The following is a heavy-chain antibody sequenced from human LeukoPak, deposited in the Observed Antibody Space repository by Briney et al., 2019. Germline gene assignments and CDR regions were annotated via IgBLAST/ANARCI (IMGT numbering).Heavy chain of an antibody. CDR3: VKSGTWADFDS. V-gene: IGHV3-64D*09. J-gene: IGHJ4*02. D-gene: IGHD1-26*01. CDR1: GFTFSSYG. CDR2: ISNKGGST. Sequence: GGSLRLSCSASGFTFSSYGMHWVRQAPGKGLEYVSGISNKGGSTYYADSVKGRFTISRDNSKNTLHLQMSRLRADDTAVYYCVKSGTWADFDSWGQGTLVTVSS.